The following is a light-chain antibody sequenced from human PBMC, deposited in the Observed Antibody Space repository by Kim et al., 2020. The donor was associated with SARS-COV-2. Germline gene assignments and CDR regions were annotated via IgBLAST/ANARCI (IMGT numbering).Light chain of an antibody. CDR2: QDS. CDR3: QAWDRTTVV. CDR1: KFGDKY. V-gene: IGLV3-1*01. J-gene: IGLJ2*01. Sequence: VTTEKTASSTCSGDKFGDKYACWYQQKPGQSPGLVIYQDSKRPSGIPERFSGSNSGNTATLTISGTQAMDEADYYCQAWDRTTVVFGGGTQLTVL.